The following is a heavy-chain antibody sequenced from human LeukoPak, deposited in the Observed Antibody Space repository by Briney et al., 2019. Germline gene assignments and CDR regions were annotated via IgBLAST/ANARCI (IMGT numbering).Heavy chain of an antibody. D-gene: IGHD2-21*02. J-gene: IGHJ4*02. Sequence: GGSLRLSCAASGFTVRSNYMSWVPQAPGKGLEWVSVVYSGGSTYYADSVKGRFTISRDDSKNTLYLQMNSLRGDDTAVYYCVRDFGRPAVTDDYWGQGTLVTVSA. CDR2: VYSGGST. CDR3: VRDFGRPAVTDDY. V-gene: IGHV3-53*01. CDR1: GFTVRSNY.